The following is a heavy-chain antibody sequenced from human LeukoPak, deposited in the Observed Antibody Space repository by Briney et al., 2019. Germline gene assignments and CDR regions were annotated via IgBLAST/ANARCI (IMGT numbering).Heavy chain of an antibody. Sequence: SVKVSCKASEGTFSISANSWVREAPGQGLEWMGRIIPIFGTANYAQKFQGRVTITADKSTSTAYMELSSLRSEDTAVYYCASAGRSGSHSMDNRYYYMDVRGKGTSVTVSS. CDR1: EGTFSISA. CDR2: IIPIFGTA. J-gene: IGHJ6*03. CDR3: ASAGRSGSHSMDNRYYYMDV. D-gene: IGHD1-26*01. V-gene: IGHV1-69*06.